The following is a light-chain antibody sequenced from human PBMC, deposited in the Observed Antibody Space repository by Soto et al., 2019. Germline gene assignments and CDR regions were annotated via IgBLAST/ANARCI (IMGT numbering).Light chain of an antibody. CDR2: DVS. CDR3: RSYTSSSTLDWV. CDR1: SSDVGGYNY. Sequence: QSALTQPASVSGSPGQSITISCTGTSSDVGGYNYVSWYQQHPGKAPKLMIYDVSNRPSGVSNRFSGSKSGNTASLTISGLQAEDEDDYYCRSYTSSSTLDWVFGGGTQLTVL. V-gene: IGLV2-14*01. J-gene: IGLJ3*02.